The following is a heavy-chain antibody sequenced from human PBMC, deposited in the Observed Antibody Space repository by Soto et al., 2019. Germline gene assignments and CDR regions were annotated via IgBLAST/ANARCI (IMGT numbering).Heavy chain of an antibody. CDR3: ASDMAFDI. CDR2: INAGNGNR. J-gene: IGHJ3*02. V-gene: IGHV1-3*01. Sequence: ASVKVSCKASGYTFTSYAMHWVRQAPGQRLEWMGWINAGNGNRKYSQKFQGRVTITRDTSASTAYMELSSLRSEDTAIYYCASDMAFDIWGQGTMVTVSS. CDR1: GYTFTSYA.